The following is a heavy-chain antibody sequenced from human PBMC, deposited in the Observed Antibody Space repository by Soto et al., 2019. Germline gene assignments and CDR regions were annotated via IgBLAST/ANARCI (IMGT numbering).Heavy chain of an antibody. CDR2: ISYDGSNK. Sequence: QAGGSLRLSCAASGFTFSSYGMHWVRQAQGKGVEWVAVISYDGSNKYYADSVKDRLTISRDNSKNTLYMQMNSLRAEDTAVYYCAKKSPLGGNPPYYSYGMDIWGQGTTVTVSS. V-gene: IGHV3-30*18. D-gene: IGHD2-15*01. CDR3: AKKSPLGGNPPYYSYGMDI. J-gene: IGHJ6*02. CDR1: GFTFSSYG.